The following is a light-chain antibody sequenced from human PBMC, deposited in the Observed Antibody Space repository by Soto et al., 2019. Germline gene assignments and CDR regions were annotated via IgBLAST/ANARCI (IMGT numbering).Light chain of an antibody. CDR2: DAF. Sequence: DIQMTQSPSSLAASVGDRVTITCQASQDISNYLNWDQQKPGKAPKLLIYDAFNLETRVPSSLSGSGSGTDFTFTISSLQPEDIATYYCQRYDNLPQTFGQGTKVEIK. J-gene: IGKJ1*01. CDR3: QRYDNLPQT. CDR1: QDISNY. V-gene: IGKV1-33*01.